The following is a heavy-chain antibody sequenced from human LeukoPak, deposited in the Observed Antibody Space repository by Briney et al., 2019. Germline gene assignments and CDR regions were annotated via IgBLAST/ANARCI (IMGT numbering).Heavy chain of an antibody. V-gene: IGHV4-34*01. Sequence: PSETLSLTCAVYGGSFSGYYWSWVRQPPGKRLEWIGEINHSGSTNYNPSLKSRVAISLDTSKNQFSLKLSSVTAADTAVYYCARGRGRLYSYEYYFDYWGQGTLVTVSS. CDR1: GGSFSGYY. CDR3: ARGRGRLYSYEYYFDY. CDR2: INHSGST. D-gene: IGHD5-18*01. J-gene: IGHJ4*02.